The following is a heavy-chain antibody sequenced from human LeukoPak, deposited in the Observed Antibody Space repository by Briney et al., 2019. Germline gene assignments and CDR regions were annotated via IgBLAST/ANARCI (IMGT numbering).Heavy chain of an antibody. CDR3: ARDPRNSNYDFWSGYYY. CDR2: INTNTGNP. Sequence: GASVKVSCKASGYTFTSYAMNWVRQAPGQGLEWMGWINTNTGNPTYAQGFTGRFVFSLDTSVSTAYLQISSLKAEDTAVYYCARDPRNSNYDFWSGYYYWGQGTLVTVSS. CDR1: GYTFTSYA. D-gene: IGHD3-3*01. V-gene: IGHV7-4-1*02. J-gene: IGHJ4*02.